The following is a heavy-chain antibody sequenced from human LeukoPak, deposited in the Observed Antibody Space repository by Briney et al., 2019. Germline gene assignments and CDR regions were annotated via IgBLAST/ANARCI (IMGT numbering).Heavy chain of an antibody. CDR3: ARDFDSYGLRGAFDI. Sequence: SETLSLTCTVSGGSISSGDYYWSWIRQPPGKGLEWIGYIYYSGSTYYNPSPKSRVTISVDTSKNQFSLKLSSVTAADTAVYYCARDFDSYGLRGAFDIWGQGTMVTVSS. D-gene: IGHD5-18*01. CDR2: IYYSGST. J-gene: IGHJ3*02. CDR1: GGSISSGDYY. V-gene: IGHV4-30-4*01.